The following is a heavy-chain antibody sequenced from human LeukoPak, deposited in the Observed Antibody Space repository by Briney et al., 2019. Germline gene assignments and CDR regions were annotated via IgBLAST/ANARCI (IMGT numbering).Heavy chain of an antibody. J-gene: IGHJ4*02. CDR3: ARRGRGYSISTGMTCFDY. CDR2: INQNGGRT. D-gene: IGHD3-22*01. Sequence: PRGSLRLSCAASGFTFDDYGMSWVRQAPGKGPEWVSAINQNGGRTGYADSVKGRLTISRDNVKNSLYLQMNSLRAEDTAFYYCARRGRGYSISTGMTCFDYWGQGTLVTVSS. CDR1: GFTFDDYG. V-gene: IGHV3-20*04.